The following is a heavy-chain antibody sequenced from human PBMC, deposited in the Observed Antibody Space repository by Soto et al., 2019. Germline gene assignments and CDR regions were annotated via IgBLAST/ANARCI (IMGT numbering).Heavy chain of an antibody. CDR3: ARGSSRWDY. J-gene: IGHJ4*02. Sequence: QVQLQESGPGLVKPSETLSLTCTVSGGSISSFYWSWIRQPAGKGLEWIGRIYSGGGNNYNPSLKSRVTMSVDTSKHQFSLRLSSVTAADTAMYYCARGSSRWDYWGQGTLVTVSS. V-gene: IGHV4-4*07. D-gene: IGHD6-13*01. CDR2: IYSGGGN. CDR1: GGSISSFY.